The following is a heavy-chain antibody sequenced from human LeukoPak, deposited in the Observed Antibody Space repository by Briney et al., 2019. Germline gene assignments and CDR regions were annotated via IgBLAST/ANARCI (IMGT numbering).Heavy chain of an antibody. CDR1: GGSTSGFY. D-gene: IGHD1-26*01. CDR2: IHYSGST. J-gene: IGHJ4*02. V-gene: IGHV4-59*01. CDR3: ARRWNGSPFDY. Sequence: PSETLSLTCTVSGGSTSGFYWSWIRQPPGRGLEWIGYIHYSGSTDYNPSLKSRVTISADTSKNQFSLRLTSVSAADTAVYYCARRWNGSPFDYWGQGTLVTVSS.